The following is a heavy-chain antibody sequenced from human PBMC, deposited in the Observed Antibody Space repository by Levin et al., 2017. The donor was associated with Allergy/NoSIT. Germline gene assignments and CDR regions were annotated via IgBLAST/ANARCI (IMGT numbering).Heavy chain of an antibody. D-gene: IGHD2-2*01. CDR2: LKQDGSEK. J-gene: IGHJ4*02. Sequence: GGSLRLSCAASGFTFSSYWMSWVRQAPGKGLEWVANLKQDGSEKYYVDSVKGRFTISRDNAENSLYLQMNSLRAEDTAVYYCASVRGGASTSTAFDYCGQGTLVTVSS. CDR3: ASVRGGASTSTAFDY. CDR1: GFTFSSYW. V-gene: IGHV3-7*01.